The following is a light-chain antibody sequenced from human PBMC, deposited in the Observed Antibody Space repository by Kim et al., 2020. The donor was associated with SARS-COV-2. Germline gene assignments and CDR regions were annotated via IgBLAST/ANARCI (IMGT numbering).Light chain of an antibody. CDR1: SSDVGSYNL. J-gene: IGLJ3*02. CDR3: CSYAGSSTNWV. CDR2: EVT. V-gene: IGLV2-23*02. Sequence: QSALTQPASVSGSPGQSITISCTGSSSDVGSYNLVSWYQHHPGKAPKVIIYEVTERPSGVSNRISGSKSGNTASLTISGLQAEDEADYYCCSYAGSSTNWVFGGGTKLTVL.